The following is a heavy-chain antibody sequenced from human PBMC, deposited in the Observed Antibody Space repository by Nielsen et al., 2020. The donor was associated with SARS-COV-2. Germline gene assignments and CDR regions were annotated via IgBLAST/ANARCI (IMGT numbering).Heavy chain of an antibody. V-gene: IGHV4-61*01. CDR3: ARDSSDYFHS. Sequence: SETLSLTCTVSGGSVSSGNYYWSWIRQPPGKGLEWIGYIYYSGSANYNPSLKSRVTISVDTSKNQFSLKLTSVTTADTAVYYCARDSSDYFHSWGQGTLVTVSS. D-gene: IGHD6-19*01. J-gene: IGHJ4*02. CDR2: IYYSGSA. CDR1: GGSVSSGNYY.